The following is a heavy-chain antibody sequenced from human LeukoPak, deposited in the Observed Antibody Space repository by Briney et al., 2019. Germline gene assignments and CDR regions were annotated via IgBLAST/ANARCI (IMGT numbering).Heavy chain of an antibody. J-gene: IGHJ4*02. CDR2: IYYSGGT. V-gene: IGHV4-59*08. CDR1: GGSISSYY. Sequence: SETLSLTCTVSGGSISSYYWSWIRQPPGKGLEWIGYIYYSGGTNYNPSLKSRVTISVDTSKNQFSLKLSSVTAADTAVYYCAGGVSGSSGWYNPLGVYFDYWGQGTLVTVSS. D-gene: IGHD6-19*01. CDR3: AGGVSGSSGWYNPLGVYFDY.